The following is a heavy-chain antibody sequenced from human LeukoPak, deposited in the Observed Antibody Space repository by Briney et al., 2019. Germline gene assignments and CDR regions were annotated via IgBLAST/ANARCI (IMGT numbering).Heavy chain of an antibody. CDR1: GGTFSSYT. Sequence: SVKVSCEASGGTFSSYTISWVRQAPGQGLEWMGRIIPILGIANYAQKFQGRVTITADKSTSTAYMELSSLRSEDTAVYYCARAHYYDSRYNWFDPWGQGTLVTVSS. CDR2: IIPILGIA. J-gene: IGHJ5*02. V-gene: IGHV1-69*02. CDR3: ARAHYYDSRYNWFDP. D-gene: IGHD3-22*01.